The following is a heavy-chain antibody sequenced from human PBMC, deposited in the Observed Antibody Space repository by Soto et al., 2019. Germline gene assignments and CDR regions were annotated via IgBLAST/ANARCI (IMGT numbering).Heavy chain of an antibody. CDR2: INAVNGNT. V-gene: IGHV1-3*01. D-gene: IGHD6-13*01. CDR3: ARQYSSTWYWEAFDI. CDR1: GYSFSTSA. Sequence: ASVKVSCKASGYSFSTSATHWVRQAPGQRLEWMGWINAVNGNTKYSENLQGRVTITRDTSASTVYMELSSLRSEDTAVYYCARQYSSTWYWEAFDIWGQGTMVTVSS. J-gene: IGHJ3*02.